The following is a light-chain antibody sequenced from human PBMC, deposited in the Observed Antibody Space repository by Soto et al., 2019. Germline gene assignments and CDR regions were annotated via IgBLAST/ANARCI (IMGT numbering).Light chain of an antibody. Sequence: QSVLTQPASVSASPGQSITISCTGTGSDLGAYNHVSWYQQHPGRAPKLMIYDVTYRPSGISDRFSGSKSGNTASLTVSRLQAEDDADYYCTSYTISGTHVFGGGTKLTVL. CDR3: TSYTISGTHV. J-gene: IGLJ3*02. V-gene: IGLV2-14*01. CDR2: DVT. CDR1: GSDLGAYNH.